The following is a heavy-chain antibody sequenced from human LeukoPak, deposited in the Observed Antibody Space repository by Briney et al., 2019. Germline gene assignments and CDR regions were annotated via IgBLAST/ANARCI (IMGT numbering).Heavy chain of an antibody. D-gene: IGHD2-15*01. J-gene: IGHJ5*01. CDR2: IYHSGST. V-gene: IGHV4-30-4*01. Sequence: SQTLSLTCTVSGGSINSDYYWSWFRQSPGKGLEWIAYIYHSGSTYYNPSLKSRVTMSVDTSTNRFSLRLSYVTAADTAVYYCARRGPGYCSGGRCFGWFDSWGQGTLVTVSS. CDR3: ARRGPGYCSGGRCFGWFDS. CDR1: GGSINSDYY.